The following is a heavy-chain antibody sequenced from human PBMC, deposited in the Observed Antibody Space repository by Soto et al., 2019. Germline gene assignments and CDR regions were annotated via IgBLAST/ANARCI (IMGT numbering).Heavy chain of an antibody. D-gene: IGHD6-6*01. CDR3: ARDEEYSSSRGQIYYYYYYGMDV. V-gene: IGHV1-69*01. J-gene: IGHJ6*02. CDR1: GGTFSSYA. CDR2: IIPIFGTA. Sequence: QVQLVQSGAEVKKPGSSVKVSCKASGGTFSSYAISWVRQAPGQGLEWMGGIIPIFGTANYAQKFQGRVTITADESTSTAYMELSSLRSEDTAVYYCARDEEYSSSRGQIYYYYYYGMDVWGQGTTVTVSS.